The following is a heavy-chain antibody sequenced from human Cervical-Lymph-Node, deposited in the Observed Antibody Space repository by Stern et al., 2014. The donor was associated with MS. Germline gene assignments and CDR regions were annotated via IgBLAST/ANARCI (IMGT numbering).Heavy chain of an antibody. V-gene: IGHV1-8*01. J-gene: IGHJ5*02. CDR1: GYTFTSDD. Sequence: VQLVPSGDEVKKPGASVKVSCKTSGYTFTSDDINWVRQAPGQGLEWMGWMNPDSGDTGYGKKFQGRLTITRDTSISTAYMELTTLRSEDTAVYYCTKALASWGQGTLVIVSS. CDR2: MNPDSGDT. CDR3: TKALAS.